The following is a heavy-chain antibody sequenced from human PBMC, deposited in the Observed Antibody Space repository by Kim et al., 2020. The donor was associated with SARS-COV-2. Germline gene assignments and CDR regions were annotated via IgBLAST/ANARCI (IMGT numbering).Heavy chain of an antibody. V-gene: IGHV1-69*13. CDR3: ARENHGPDSSGWSP. CDR1: GGTFSSYA. J-gene: IGHJ4*02. D-gene: IGHD6-19*01. Sequence: SVKVSCKASGGTFSSYAISWVRQAPGQGLEWMGGIIPIFGTANYAQKFQGRVTITADESTSTAYMELSSLRSEDTAVYYCARENHGPDSSGWSPWGQGTLVTVSS. CDR2: IIPIFGTA.